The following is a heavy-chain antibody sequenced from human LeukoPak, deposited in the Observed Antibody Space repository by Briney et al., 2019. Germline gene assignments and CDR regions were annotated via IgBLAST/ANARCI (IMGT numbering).Heavy chain of an antibody. V-gene: IGHV1-2*02. D-gene: IGHD2-2*03. J-gene: IGHJ4*02. CDR3: ARDGSFDF. CDR1: GYTFTDYY. CDR2: INPNNGVT. Sequence: ASVNVSCKASGYTFTDYYVHWVRQAPGQGLEWMGWINPNNGVTQCAQKFQGTVTMTRDTSINTAYLELISLGSDDTAVYFCARDGSFDFWGQGTLVTVSS.